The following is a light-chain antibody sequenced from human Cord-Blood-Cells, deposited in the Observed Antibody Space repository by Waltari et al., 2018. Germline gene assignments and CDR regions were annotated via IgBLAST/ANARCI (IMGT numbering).Light chain of an antibody. CDR3: QQYNSYST. CDR2: DAS. CDR1: QSISSW. J-gene: IGKJ1*01. Sequence: DIQMTQSPSTLSASVGDRVTITCRASQSISSWLAWYQQKPGKAPKLLIYDASSLESGVPSRFSGSGSGTEFTLTINSLQPDEFATYYCQQYNSYSTVGQGTKVEI. V-gene: IGKV1-5*01.